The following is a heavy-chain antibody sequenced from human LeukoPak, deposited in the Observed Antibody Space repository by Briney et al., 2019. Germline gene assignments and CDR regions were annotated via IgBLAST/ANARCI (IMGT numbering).Heavy chain of an antibody. J-gene: IGHJ3*02. D-gene: IGHD2-21*02. CDR1: GFTFSSCG. V-gene: IGHV3-23*01. CDR3: AKDLGSYCGGDCIHDAFDI. CDR2: ISGSGGST. Sequence: GGTLRLSCAASGFTFSSCGMSWVRQAPGKGLEWVSAISGSGGSTYYADSVKGRFTISRDNSKNTLYLQMNSLRAEDTAVYYCAKDLGSYCGGDCIHDAFDIWGQGTMVTVSS.